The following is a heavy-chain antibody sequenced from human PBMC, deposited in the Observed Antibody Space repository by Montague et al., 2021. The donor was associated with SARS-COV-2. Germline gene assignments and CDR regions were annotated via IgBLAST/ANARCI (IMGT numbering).Heavy chain of an antibody. J-gene: IGHJ4*02. CDR3: TRIGYGFNLGSACDS. V-gene: IGHV3-30*04. Sequence: SLRLSCAASGFAFGLYTLHWVRRAPGKGLEWLAVLSHDGTHMYVADSVKGRFTISRDNSKNMLYLQMNGLRVEDSAVYFCTRIGYGFNLGSACDSWGRGTLVTVAS. CDR1: GFAFGLYT. D-gene: IGHD6-13*01. CDR2: LSHDGTHM.